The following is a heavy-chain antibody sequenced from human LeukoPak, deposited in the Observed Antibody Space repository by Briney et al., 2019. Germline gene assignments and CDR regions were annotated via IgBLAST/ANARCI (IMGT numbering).Heavy chain of an antibody. J-gene: IGHJ4*02. CDR3: VGIAVAGTMSDY. V-gene: IGHV3-73*01. Sequence: PGGSLRLSCAASGFTFSSYSMNWVRQAPGKGLEWVGRIRSKANSYATAYAASVKGRFTISRDDSKNTAYLQMNSLKTEDTAVYYCVGIAVAGTMSDYWGQGTLVTVSS. D-gene: IGHD6-19*01. CDR2: IRSKANSYAT. CDR1: GFTFSSYS.